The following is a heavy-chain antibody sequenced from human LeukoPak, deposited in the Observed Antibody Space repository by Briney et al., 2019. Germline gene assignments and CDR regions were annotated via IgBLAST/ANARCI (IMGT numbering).Heavy chain of an antibody. V-gene: IGHV1-69*05. Sequence: GASVKVSCKASGGTFSSYAISWVRQAPGQGLEWMGRIIPIFGTANYAQKFQGRVTITTDESTSTAYMELSSLRSEDTAVYYCARGDGNNAFDIWGQGQWSPSLQ. CDR3: ARGDGNNAFDI. CDR2: IIPIFGTA. J-gene: IGHJ3*02. D-gene: IGHD4-23*01. CDR1: GGTFSSYA.